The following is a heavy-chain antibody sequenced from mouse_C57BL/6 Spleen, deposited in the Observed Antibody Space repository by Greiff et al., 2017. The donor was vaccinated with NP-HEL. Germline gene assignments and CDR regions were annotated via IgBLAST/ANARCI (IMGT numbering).Heavy chain of an antibody. Sequence: EVMLVESGEGLVKPGGSLKLSCAASGFTFSSYAMSWVRQTPEKRLEWVAYISSGGDYIYYADTVKGRFTISRDNARNTLYLQMSSLKSEDTAMYYCKRERIYYGKPLYAMDYWGQGTSVTVSS. V-gene: IGHV5-9-1*02. J-gene: IGHJ4*01. D-gene: IGHD2-1*01. CDR3: KRERIYYGKPLYAMDY. CDR2: ISSGGDYI. CDR1: GFTFSSYA.